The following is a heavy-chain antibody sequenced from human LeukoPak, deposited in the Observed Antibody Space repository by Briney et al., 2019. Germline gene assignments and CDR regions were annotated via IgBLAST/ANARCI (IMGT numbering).Heavy chain of an antibody. J-gene: IGHJ4*02. D-gene: IGHD6-6*01. CDR3: ARDGHMASALYYFDY. Sequence: ASVKVSCKASGYTFTSYSMHWVRQAPGQGLEWMGIINPSGGSTTYAQKFQGRVTMTRDTSTSIVYMELSSLRSEDTAVYYCARDGHMASALYYFDYWGQGTLVTVSS. V-gene: IGHV1-46*01. CDR1: GYTFTSYS. CDR2: INPSGGST.